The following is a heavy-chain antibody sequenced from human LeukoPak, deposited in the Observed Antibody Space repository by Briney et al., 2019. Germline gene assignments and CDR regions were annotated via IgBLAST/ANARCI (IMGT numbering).Heavy chain of an antibody. Sequence: SVKVSCKASGGTFISYAISWVRQAPGQGLEWMGVIIPIFGTANYAQKFQGRVTITADESTSTAYMELSSLGSEDTAVYYCARETYGSGSLSWGQGTLVTVSS. V-gene: IGHV1-69*13. J-gene: IGHJ4*02. CDR3: ARETYGSGSLS. D-gene: IGHD3-10*01. CDR2: IIPIFGTA. CDR1: GGTFISYA.